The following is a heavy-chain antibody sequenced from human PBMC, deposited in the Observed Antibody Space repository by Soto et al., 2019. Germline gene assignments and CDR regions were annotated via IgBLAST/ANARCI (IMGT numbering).Heavy chain of an antibody. V-gene: IGHV4-30-4*01. J-gene: IGHJ6*02. D-gene: IGHD1-20*01. CDR3: ARDRAKWKDYYYYGMDV. Sequence: QVQLQESGPGLVKPSQTLSLTCTVSGGSISSGDDFWTWIRQPPGKGLEWIGYIYYSGSTYYNPSLKRRLTMSVDTSQNQFSLKLSSVTAADTAVYYCARDRAKWKDYYYYGMDVWGQGTTVTVSS. CDR2: IYYSGST. CDR1: GGSISSGDDF.